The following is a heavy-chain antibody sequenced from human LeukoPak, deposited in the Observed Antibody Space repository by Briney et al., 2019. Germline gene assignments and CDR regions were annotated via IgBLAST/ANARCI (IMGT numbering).Heavy chain of an antibody. J-gene: IGHJ6*03. D-gene: IGHD5-24*01. CDR2: VKQDGSEK. CDR1: GFTFSSYW. CDR3: ARDVDGYNFFDYYYMDV. V-gene: IGHV3-7*01. Sequence: GGSLRLSCAASGFTFSSYWMSWVCQAPGKGLEWVANVKQDGSEKYYVDSVKGRFTISRDNAKNSLYLQMNSLRADDTDVYYGARDVDGYNFFDYYYMDVGGKGTRVTVSS.